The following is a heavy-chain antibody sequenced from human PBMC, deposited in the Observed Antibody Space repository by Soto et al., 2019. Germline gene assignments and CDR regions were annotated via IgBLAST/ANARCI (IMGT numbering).Heavy chain of an antibody. D-gene: IGHD2-21*02. Sequence: SETLSLTCGVSGGTVASSHCWSVFRQSPGRGLEWIGNVYHTGDTNFNPSLQSRVTFSVDKSNNQFSLRLTSVTAADTAVYFCAREIVTAGGNNYFDPWGPGTLVTVSS. J-gene: IGHJ5*02. CDR1: GGTVASSHC. CDR2: VYHTGDT. V-gene: IGHV4-4*02. CDR3: AREIVTAGGNNYFDP.